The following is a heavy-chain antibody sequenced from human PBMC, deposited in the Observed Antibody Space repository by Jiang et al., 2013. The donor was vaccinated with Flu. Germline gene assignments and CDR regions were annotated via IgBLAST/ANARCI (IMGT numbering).Heavy chain of an antibody. D-gene: IGHD5-12*01. Sequence: SGAEVKKPGASVKVSCKASGYTFTSFPMHWVRQAPGQRLEWMGWINTGNGNTKSSQQFQGRVTITRDTSASTAYMELSSLRSEDTAVYYCARDPGMVATNFDYWGQGTLVTVSS. CDR2: INTGNGNT. CDR1: GYTFTSFP. V-gene: IGHV1-3*04. CDR3: ARDPGMVATNFDY. J-gene: IGHJ4*02.